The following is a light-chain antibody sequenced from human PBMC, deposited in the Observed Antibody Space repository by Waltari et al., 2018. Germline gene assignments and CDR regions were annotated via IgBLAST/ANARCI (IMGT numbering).Light chain of an antibody. CDR1: QRLGKNY. CDR3: QQYASSVLYT. V-gene: IGKV3-20*01. J-gene: IGKJ2*01. CDR2: GAS. Sequence: IVLTQSPGPLSLSPGYRASLSCKASQRLGKNYVAWYQHKPGQAPMLVIYGASSRAAGIPDRFSGSGSGTDFTLTISRLEPEDFAVYYCQQYASSVLYTFGQGTKLEIK.